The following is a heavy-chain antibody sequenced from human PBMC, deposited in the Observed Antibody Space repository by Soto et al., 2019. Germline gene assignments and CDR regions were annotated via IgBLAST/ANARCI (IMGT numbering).Heavy chain of an antibody. J-gene: IGHJ3*02. D-gene: IGHD3-22*01. V-gene: IGHV4-4*07. CDR1: GGSISSYY. Sequence: SETLSLTFTVSGGSISSYYWSWIRQPAVKGLEWIGRIYTSGSTNYNPSLKSRVTMSVDTSKNQFSLKLSSVTAADTAVYYCAREGGDYDTAFDICGQRTMVAV. CDR2: IYTSGST. CDR3: AREGGDYDTAFDI.